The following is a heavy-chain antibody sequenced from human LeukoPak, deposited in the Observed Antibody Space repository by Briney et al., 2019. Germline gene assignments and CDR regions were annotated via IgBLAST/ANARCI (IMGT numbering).Heavy chain of an antibody. V-gene: IGHV3-30*04. D-gene: IGHD2-15*01. J-gene: IGHJ4*02. CDR3: ARDLPRYCSGGSCYRFDY. CDR2: ISYDGSNK. Sequence: GGSLRLSCAASGFTFSSYAMHWVRQAPGKGLEWVAVISYDGSNKYYADSVKGRFTISRDNSKNTLYLQMNSLRAEDTAVYYCARDLPRYCSGGSCYRFDYWGQGTLVTVYS. CDR1: GFTFSSYA.